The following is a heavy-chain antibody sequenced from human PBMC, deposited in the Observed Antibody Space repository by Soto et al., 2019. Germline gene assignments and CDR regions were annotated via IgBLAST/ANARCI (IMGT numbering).Heavy chain of an antibody. V-gene: IGHV3-30*03. J-gene: IGHJ4*02. CDR1: GFTFSSYG. CDR3: VMAASRGY. D-gene: IGHD6-13*01. Sequence: QVQLVESGGGVVQPGRSLRLSCAASGFTFSSYGMHWVRQAPGKGLEWVAVISYDGSNKYYADSVKGRFTISRDNSKNTLYLQMNSLRAEDTAVYYCVMAASRGYCGQGTLVTVSS. CDR2: ISYDGSNK.